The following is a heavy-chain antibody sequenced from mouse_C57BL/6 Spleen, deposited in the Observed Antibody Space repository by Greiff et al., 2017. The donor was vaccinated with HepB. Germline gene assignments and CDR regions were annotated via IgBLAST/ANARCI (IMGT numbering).Heavy chain of an antibody. CDR1: GYTFTSYW. D-gene: IGHD4-1*01. CDR3: ARQTGNYFDY. CDR2: IDPSDSYT. J-gene: IGHJ2*01. V-gene: IGHV1-69*01. Sequence: QVQLQQSGAELVMPGASVKLSCKASGYTFTSYWMHWVKQRPGQGLEWIGEIDPSDSYTNYNQKFKGKSTLTVDKSSSTAYMQLSSLTSEDSAVYYCARQTGNYFDYWGQGTTLTVSS.